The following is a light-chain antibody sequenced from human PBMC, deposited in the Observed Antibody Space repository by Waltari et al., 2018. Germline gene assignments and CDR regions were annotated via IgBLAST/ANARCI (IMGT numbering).Light chain of an antibody. CDR1: SSDIGAYNY. J-gene: IGLJ2*01. Sequence: QSALTQPASVSGSPGQSITIPCIGTSSDIGAYNYVSWYQQHSGKAPKLMIYDVSNRPSGVSNRFSGSKSGNTASLTISGLQAEDEADYYCSSYRNNVTLTFGGGTKLTVL. CDR3: SSYRNNVTLT. CDR2: DVS. V-gene: IGLV2-14*03.